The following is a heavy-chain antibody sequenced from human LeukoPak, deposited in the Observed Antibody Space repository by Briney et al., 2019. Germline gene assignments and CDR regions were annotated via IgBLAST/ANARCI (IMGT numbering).Heavy chain of an antibody. D-gene: IGHD1-7*01. CDR3: ARDRGITGTTSDY. Sequence: SVKVSCKASGGTFSSYAISWVRQAPGQGLEWMGRIIPILGIANYAQKFQGRVTITADKSTSTAYMELSSLRSEDTAVYYCARDRGITGTTSDYWGQGTLVTVSS. CDR2: IIPILGIA. J-gene: IGHJ4*02. V-gene: IGHV1-69*04. CDR1: GGTFSSYA.